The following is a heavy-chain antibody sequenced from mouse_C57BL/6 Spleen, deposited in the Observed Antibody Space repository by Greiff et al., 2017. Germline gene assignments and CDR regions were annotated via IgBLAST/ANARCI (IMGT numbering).Heavy chain of an antibody. CDR2: INPNNGGT. V-gene: IGHV1-18*01. CDR1: GYTFTDYN. Sequence: EVQLQQSGPELVKPGASVKIPCKASGYTFTDYNMDWVKQSHGKSLEWIGDINPNNGGTIYNQKFKGKATLTVDKSSSTAYMALRSLTSEDTAVYYCARGENYYGSSYSFAYWGQGTLVTVSA. D-gene: IGHD1-1*01. J-gene: IGHJ3*01. CDR3: ARGENYYGSSYSFAY.